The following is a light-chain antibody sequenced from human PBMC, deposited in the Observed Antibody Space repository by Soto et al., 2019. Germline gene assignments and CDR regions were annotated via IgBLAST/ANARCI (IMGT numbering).Light chain of an antibody. CDR2: DVS. V-gene: IGLV2-14*03. CDR1: SSDVGGYYF. Sequence: QSALTQPASVSGSPGQSITISCTGTSSDVGGYYFVSWYQHHPGKAPKLMIYDVSNRPSGVSPRFSGSKSGNTASLTISGLQAEDEADYYCNSYTSRGTLLFGGGTKVTVL. J-gene: IGLJ2*01. CDR3: NSYTSRGTLL.